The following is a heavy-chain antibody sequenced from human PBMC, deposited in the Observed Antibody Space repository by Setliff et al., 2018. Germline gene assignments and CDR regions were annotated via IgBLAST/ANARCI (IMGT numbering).Heavy chain of an antibody. D-gene: IGHD2-8*01. V-gene: IGHV3-74*01. CDR2: IYTDGTIT. J-gene: IGHJ4*02. CDR3: TRFDCTSGVCYSDY. CDR1: GFTFSNYW. Sequence: PGGSLRLSCAASGFTFSNYWMHWVRQAPGKGLVWVSRIYTDGTITSYADSVQGRITISRDNTKNTSYLQMESLRAEDTAVYYCTRFDCTSGVCYSDYWGQGSLVTVSS.